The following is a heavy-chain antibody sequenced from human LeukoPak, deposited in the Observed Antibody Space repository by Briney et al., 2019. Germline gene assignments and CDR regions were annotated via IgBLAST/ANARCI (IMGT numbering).Heavy chain of an antibody. V-gene: IGHV4-59*13. CDR2: IYYSGST. J-gene: IGHJ4*02. CDR3: ARGGWNKFDY. Sequence: ASETLSLPCTVSGGSISIYYWSWVRQPPRKGLEWIGFIYYSGSTNYNPSLKSRVTISVDTSKNQFSLKLSSVTAADTAVYYCARGGWNKFDYWGQGTLVTVAS. D-gene: IGHD3-22*01. CDR1: GGSISIYY.